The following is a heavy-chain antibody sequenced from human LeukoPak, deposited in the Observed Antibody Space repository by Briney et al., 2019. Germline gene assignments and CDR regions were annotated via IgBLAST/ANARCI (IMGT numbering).Heavy chain of an antibody. CDR3: ARGGLNVLRYFDWLSADTFDI. V-gene: IGHV1-8*01. Sequence: ASVKVSCKASGYTFTSYDINWVRQATGQGLEWMGWMNPNSGNTGYAQKFRGRVTMTRNTSISTAYMELSSLRSEDTAVYYCARGGLNVLRYFDWLSADTFDIWGQGTMVTVSS. CDR2: MNPNSGNT. J-gene: IGHJ3*02. CDR1: GYTFTSYD. D-gene: IGHD3-9*01.